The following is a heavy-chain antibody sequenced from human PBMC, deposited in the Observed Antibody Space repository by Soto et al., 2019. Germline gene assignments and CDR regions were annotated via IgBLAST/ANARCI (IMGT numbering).Heavy chain of an antibody. Sequence: PGESLRLSCAASGFTFSSYGMHWVRQAPGKGLEWVAVIWYDGSDKYYADTLKGRFTISIDNAKNTQYLQMNSLRAEDTAVYYGALSWYSYYFGLWGQGTLVTVSS. CDR3: ALSWYSYYFGL. CDR2: IWYDGSDK. J-gene: IGHJ4*02. CDR1: GFTFSSYG. V-gene: IGHV3-33*08. D-gene: IGHD1-1*01.